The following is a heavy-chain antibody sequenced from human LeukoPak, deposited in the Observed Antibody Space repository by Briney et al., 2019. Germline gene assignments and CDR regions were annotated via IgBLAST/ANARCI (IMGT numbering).Heavy chain of an antibody. D-gene: IGHD6-6*01. CDR2: IYYSGST. CDR1: GGSISSYY. Sequence: PSETLSLTCTVSGGSISSYYWSWIRQPPGQGLEWFGYIYYSGSTNYNPSLKSRVTISVDTSKNQFSLKLSSVTAADTAVYYCARVVQVFDYWGQGTLATVSP. CDR3: ARVVQVFDY. V-gene: IGHV4-59*01. J-gene: IGHJ4*02.